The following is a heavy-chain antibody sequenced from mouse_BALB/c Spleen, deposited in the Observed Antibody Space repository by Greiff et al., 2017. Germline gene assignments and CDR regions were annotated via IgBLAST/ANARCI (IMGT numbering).Heavy chain of an antibody. J-gene: IGHJ4*01. D-gene: IGHD1-1*01. CDR1: GFTFSSFG. V-gene: IGHV5-17*02. CDR3: ARLGYYGSSYYYAMDY. Sequence: EVQVVESGGGLVQPGGSRKLSCAASGFTFSSFGMHWVRQAPEKGLEWVAYISSGSSTIYYADTVKGRFTISRDNPKNTLFLQMTSLRSEDTAMYYCARLGYYGSSYYYAMDYWGQGTSVTVSS. CDR2: ISSGSSTI.